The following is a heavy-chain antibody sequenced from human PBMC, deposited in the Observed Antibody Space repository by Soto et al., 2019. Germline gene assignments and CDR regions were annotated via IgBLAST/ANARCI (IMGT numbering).Heavy chain of an antibody. V-gene: IGHV3-21*01. CDR3: ARDRLRTGLRFLEWLPLDYYYGMDV. Sequence: PGGSLRLSCAASGSTFSSYSMNWVRQAPGKGLEWVSSISSSSSYIYYADSVKGRFTISRDNAKNSLYLQMNSLRAEDTAVYYCARDRLRTGLRFLEWLPLDYYYGMDVWGQGTTVTVSS. CDR2: ISSSSSYI. D-gene: IGHD3-3*01. J-gene: IGHJ6*02. CDR1: GSTFSSYS.